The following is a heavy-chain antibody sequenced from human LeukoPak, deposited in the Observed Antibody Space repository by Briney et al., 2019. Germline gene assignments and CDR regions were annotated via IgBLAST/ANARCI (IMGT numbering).Heavy chain of an antibody. Sequence: ESLKISCKGSGYSFPSYWIAWVRQMPGKGLEWMGIIYIGDSDTRYSPSFQGQGTISADKSISTAYLQWSSLKASDTAMYYCARQSGTLASGVTDYWGQGTLVTVSS. CDR1: GYSFPSYW. J-gene: IGHJ4*02. V-gene: IGHV5-51*01. CDR3: ARQSGTLASGVTDY. CDR2: IYIGDSDT. D-gene: IGHD2-8*01.